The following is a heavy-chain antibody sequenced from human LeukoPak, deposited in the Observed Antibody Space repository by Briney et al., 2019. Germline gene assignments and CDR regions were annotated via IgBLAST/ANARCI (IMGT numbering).Heavy chain of an antibody. J-gene: IGHJ4*02. CDR1: GGSFSGYY. CDR3: ARRQWLVSDFDY. Sequence: PSETLSLTCAVYGGSFSGYYWSWIRQPPGKGLEWIGEINHSGSTYYNPSLKSRVTISVDTSKNQFSLKLSSVTAADTAVFYCARRQWLVSDFDYWGQGTLVTVSS. V-gene: IGHV4-34*01. CDR2: INHSGST. D-gene: IGHD6-19*01.